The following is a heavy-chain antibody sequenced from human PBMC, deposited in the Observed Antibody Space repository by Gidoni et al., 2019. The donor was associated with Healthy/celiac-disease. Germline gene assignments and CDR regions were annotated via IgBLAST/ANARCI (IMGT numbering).Heavy chain of an antibody. D-gene: IGHD3-16*02. V-gene: IGHV4-34*01. J-gene: IGHJ4*02. Sequence: QVQLQQWGAGLLRPSETLSLTCDVYCGSCSGYYWTWIRQHPGKGLEWSGEFNLRGSTNYDTALKSRVTITVYTSMNQFSLKLSSEAAAESAVYYCARALGAAIYRYPVHYWGQGTLVTVSA. CDR1: CGSCSGYY. CDR3: ARALGAAIYRYPVHY. CDR2: FNLRGST.